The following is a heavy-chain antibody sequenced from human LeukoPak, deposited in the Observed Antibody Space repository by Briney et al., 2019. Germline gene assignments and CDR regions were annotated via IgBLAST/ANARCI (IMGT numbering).Heavy chain of an antibody. CDR2: IWYDGSNK. D-gene: IGHD2-15*01. J-gene: IGHJ3*02. CDR1: GFTFSSYG. CDR3: ARDAFMSPLPLGGAFNI. Sequence: GRSLRLSCAASGFTFSSYGMHWVRQAPGKGLEWVAVIWYDGSNKYYADSVKGRFTISRDNSKNTLYLQMNSLRAEDTALFYCARDAFMSPLPLGGAFNIWGQGTRVTVSS. V-gene: IGHV3-33*01.